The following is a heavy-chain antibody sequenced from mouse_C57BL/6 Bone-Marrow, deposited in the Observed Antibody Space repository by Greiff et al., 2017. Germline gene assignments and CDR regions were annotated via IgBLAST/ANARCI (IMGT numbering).Heavy chain of an antibody. J-gene: IGHJ3*01. D-gene: IGHD1-1*01. CDR1: GFNIKNTY. CDR2: IDPANGNT. Sequence: VQLQQSVAELVRPGASVKLSCTASGFNIKNTYMHWVKQRPEQGLEWIGRIDPANGNTKYAPKFQGKATITADTSSNTAYLQLSSLTSEDTAIYYCSRSYYGSSPWFAYWGQGTLVTVSA. V-gene: IGHV14-3*01. CDR3: SRSYYGSSPWFAY.